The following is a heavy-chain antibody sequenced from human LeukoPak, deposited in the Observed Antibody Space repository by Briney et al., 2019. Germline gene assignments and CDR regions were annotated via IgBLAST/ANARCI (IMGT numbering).Heavy chain of an antibody. D-gene: IGHD1-1*01. CDR1: GFTFSSYE. CDR3: ARDESLNVA. CDR2: ISSSGSTI. V-gene: IGHV3-48*03. J-gene: IGHJ5*02. Sequence: GGSLRLSCAASGFTFSSYEMNWVRQAPGKGLEWASYISSSGSTIYYADSVKGRFTISRDNAKNSLYLQMNSLRAEDTAVYYCARDESLNVAWGQGTLVTVSS.